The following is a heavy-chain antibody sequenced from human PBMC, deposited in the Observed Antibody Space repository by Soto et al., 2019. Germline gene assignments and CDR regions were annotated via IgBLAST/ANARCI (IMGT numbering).Heavy chain of an antibody. CDR2: MHYTGAT. CDR1: GGSMRSPNW. V-gene: IGHV4-4*02. Sequence: QVRLQESGPELVNPSETLSLTCLVSGGSMRSPNWWSWVRKAPGKGLEWIAEMHYTGATNYNPDRKSRFITAVDKIKNDCSLNPPSVNLGDTAVDDCAVGSLDNYWAGGMLDLWGRGALVTVSS. CDR3: AVGSLDNYWAGGMLDL. J-gene: IGHJ5*02. D-gene: IGHD2-8*01.